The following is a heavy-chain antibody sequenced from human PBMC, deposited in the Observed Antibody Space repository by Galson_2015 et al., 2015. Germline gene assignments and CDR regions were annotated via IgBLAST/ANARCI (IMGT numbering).Heavy chain of an antibody. CDR2: IYYTGTT. V-gene: IGHV4-39*02. CDR3: ASTYCGGGSCYFYFDH. Sequence: SETLSLTCSVSGGSVSSGSRYWGWIRQPPGKGLEWIGSIYYTGTTYSNPSLGSRATISVDTSKNDFSLKLTSVTAADTAVHYCASTYCGGGSCYFYFDHWGQGTLVTVSS. CDR1: GGSVSSGSRY. D-gene: IGHD2-15*01. J-gene: IGHJ4*02.